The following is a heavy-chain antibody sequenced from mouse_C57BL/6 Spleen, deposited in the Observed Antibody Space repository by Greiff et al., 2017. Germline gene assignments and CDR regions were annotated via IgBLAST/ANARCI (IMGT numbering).Heavy chain of an antibody. J-gene: IGHJ1*03. V-gene: IGHV1-55*01. CDR1: GYTFTSYW. CDR2: IYPGSGST. CDR3: ARRAYDPGYFDV. Sequence: QVQLKQPGAELVKPGASVKMSCKASGYTFTSYWITWVKQRPGQGLEWIGDIYPGSGSTNYNEKFKSKATLTVDTSSSTAYMQLSSLTSEDSAVYYCARRAYDPGYFDVWGTGTTVTVSS. D-gene: IGHD3-1*01.